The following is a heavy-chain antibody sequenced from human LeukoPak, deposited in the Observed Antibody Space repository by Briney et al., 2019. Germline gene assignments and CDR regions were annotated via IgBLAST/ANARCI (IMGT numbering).Heavy chain of an antibody. Sequence: SVKVSCKASGGTFSSYAISWVRQAPGQGLEWMGGIIPIFGTANYAQKFQGRVTITADESTSTAYMELSSLRSEDTAVYYCARDQPLGGVVTPTDAFDIWGQGTMVTVSS. CDR3: ARDQPLGGVVTPTDAFDI. CDR1: GGTFSSYA. CDR2: IIPIFGTA. D-gene: IGHD3-3*01. J-gene: IGHJ3*02. V-gene: IGHV1-69*13.